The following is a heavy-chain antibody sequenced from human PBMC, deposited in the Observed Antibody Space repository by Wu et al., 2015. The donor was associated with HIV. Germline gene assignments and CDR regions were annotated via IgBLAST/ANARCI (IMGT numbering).Heavy chain of an antibody. CDR3: ARASITGFWSGYSGGFDY. V-gene: IGHV1-46*03. CDR2: INPSGGST. J-gene: IGHJ4*02. D-gene: IGHD3-3*01. Sequence: QVQLVQSGAEVKKPGASVKVSCKASGYTFTSYYMHWVRQAPGQGLEWMGIINPSGGSTSYAQKFQGRVTMTRDTSTSTVYMELSSLRSEDTAVYYCARASITGFWSGYSGGFDYWGQGTLVTGLL. CDR1: GYTFTSYY.